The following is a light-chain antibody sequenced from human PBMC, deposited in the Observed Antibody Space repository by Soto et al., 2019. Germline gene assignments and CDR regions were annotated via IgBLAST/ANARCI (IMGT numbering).Light chain of an antibody. CDR3: QQYDSPPWT. V-gene: IGKV3-20*01. CDR2: DAS. J-gene: IGKJ1*01. CDR1: QTVSSNF. Sequence: EIVLTQSPGTLSLSPGERGTLSCRASQTVSSNFLAWYQQKPGQAPRLLIFDASTRATGIPDRFTGSGSGTDFTLTISRLEPEDFAVYYCQQYDSPPWTFGQGTKVDIK.